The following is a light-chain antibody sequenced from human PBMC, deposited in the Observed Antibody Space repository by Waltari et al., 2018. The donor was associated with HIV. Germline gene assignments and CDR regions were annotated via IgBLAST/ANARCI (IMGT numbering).Light chain of an antibody. Sequence: DIVMTQSPDSLAVSLGARATVTCTSSRTVLYNRNYLAWYQQKPGQAPKVLIYWASTRAFGVPDRFSGSGSGTDFSLTISRVQADDEAIYYCQQYYTLRSTFGGGTKIEI. CDR1: RTVLYNRNY. V-gene: IGKV4-1*01. CDR2: WAS. CDR3: QQYYTLRST. J-gene: IGKJ4*01.